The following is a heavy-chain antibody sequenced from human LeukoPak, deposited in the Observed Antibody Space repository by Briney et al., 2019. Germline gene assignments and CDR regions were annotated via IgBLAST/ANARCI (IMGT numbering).Heavy chain of an antibody. CDR2: IYSSGYT. CDR1: GFTFSSYA. Sequence: GSLRLSCAASGFTFSSYAMSWIRQPAGKGLEWIGSIYSSGYTNDNPFLKSRITMSVDMSNNKFSLRLNSVTAADTAVYYCARGEHSVDSWGQGMLVTVSS. D-gene: IGHD1/OR15-1a*01. CDR3: ARGEHSVDS. J-gene: IGHJ4*02. V-gene: IGHV4-4*07.